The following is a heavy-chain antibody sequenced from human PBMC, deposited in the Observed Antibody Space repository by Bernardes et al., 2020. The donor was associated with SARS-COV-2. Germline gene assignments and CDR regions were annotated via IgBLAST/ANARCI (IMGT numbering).Heavy chain of an antibody. Sequence: SEPLSLTCTVSVGSMSSSVWWSWVRQPPGKGLEWIGEIFPSGRTNYNPSLKSRANMSVDKSKNQFSLKLNSVTAADTAVYYCARLLSTWSPFDSWGQGILVTVSS. J-gene: IGHJ4*02. CDR1: VGSMSSSVW. V-gene: IGHV4-4*02. CDR3: ARLLSTWSPFDS. D-gene: IGHD2-8*02. CDR2: IFPSGRT.